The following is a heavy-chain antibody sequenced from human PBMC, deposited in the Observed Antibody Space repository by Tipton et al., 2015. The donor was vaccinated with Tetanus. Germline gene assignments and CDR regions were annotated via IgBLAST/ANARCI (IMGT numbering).Heavy chain of an antibody. CDR1: GFTFSTYS. V-gene: IGHV3-21*01. Sequence: SLRLSCAASGFTFSTYSMIWVRQAPGKGLEWVSSISSSRSTTYDADSVKGRFTTSRDNSKNSLFLHMNSLRADEDTAVYYCARSSCSNGICYYDYWGQGTLVTVSS. CDR2: ISSSRSTT. D-gene: IGHD2-8*01. CDR3: ARSSCSNGICYYDY. J-gene: IGHJ4*02.